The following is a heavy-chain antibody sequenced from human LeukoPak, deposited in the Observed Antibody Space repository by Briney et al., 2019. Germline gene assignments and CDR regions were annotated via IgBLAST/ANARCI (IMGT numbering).Heavy chain of an antibody. CDR3: ARDYYDSSGYIDY. CDR1: GFTFSSYS. CDR2: ISSSSSTI. Sequence: GGSLRLSCAASGFTFSSYSMNWVRQAPGKGLEWVSYISSSSSTIYYADSVKGRFTISRDNAKNSLYLQMNSLRAEDKAVYYCARDYYDSSGYIDYWGQGTLVTVSS. J-gene: IGHJ4*02. D-gene: IGHD3-22*01. V-gene: IGHV3-48*01.